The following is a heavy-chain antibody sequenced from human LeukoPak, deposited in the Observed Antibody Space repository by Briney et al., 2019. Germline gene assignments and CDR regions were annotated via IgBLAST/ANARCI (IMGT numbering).Heavy chain of an antibody. CDR2: INPNSGGT. Sequence: GASVKVSFKASGYTFTVYYMHWVRQAPGQGLEWMGWINPNSGGTNYAQKFQGWVTMTRDTSISTAYMELSRLRSDDTAVYYCARDLTYYDILTGYPSPGDYWGQGTLVTVSS. CDR3: ARDLTYYDILTGYPSPGDY. CDR1: GYTFTVYY. V-gene: IGHV1-2*04. J-gene: IGHJ4*02. D-gene: IGHD3-9*01.